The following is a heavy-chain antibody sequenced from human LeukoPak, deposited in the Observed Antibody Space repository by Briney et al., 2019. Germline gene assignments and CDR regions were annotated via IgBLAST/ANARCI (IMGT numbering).Heavy chain of an antibody. CDR3: AREEGCSGGRCYDFDY. V-gene: IGHV3-48*03. Sequence: GGSLRLSCAASGFTFSSYEMNWVRQAPGKGLEWVSYISSSGSTIYYADSVKGRFTISRDNAKNSLYLHMNSLRAEDTAVYYCAREEGCSGGRCYDFDYWGQGALVIVSS. J-gene: IGHJ4*02. CDR2: ISSSGSTI. D-gene: IGHD2-15*01. CDR1: GFTFSSYE.